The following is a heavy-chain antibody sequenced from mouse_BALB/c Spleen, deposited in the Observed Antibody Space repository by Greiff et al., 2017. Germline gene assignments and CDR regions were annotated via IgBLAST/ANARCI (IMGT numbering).Heavy chain of an antibody. D-gene: IGHD3-2*01. CDR2: ISYSGST. CDR1: GYSITSDYA. V-gene: IGHV3-2*02. J-gene: IGHJ4*01. CDR3: ARGTARATGAMDY. Sequence: EVKLMESGPGLVKPSQSLSLTCTVTGYSITSDYAWNWIRQFPGNKLEWMGYISYSGSTSYNPSLKSRISITRDTSKNQFFLQLNSVTTEDTATYYCARGTARATGAMDYWGQGTSVTVSS.